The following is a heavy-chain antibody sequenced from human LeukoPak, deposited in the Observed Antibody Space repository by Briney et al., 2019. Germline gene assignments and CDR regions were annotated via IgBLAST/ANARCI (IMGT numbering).Heavy chain of an antibody. CDR1: GFTFSSYG. V-gene: IGHV3-23*01. CDR2: ISGSGGST. D-gene: IGHD3-10*01. J-gene: IGHJ4*02. CDR3: AKSRGSILLWFGESTN. Sequence: GGTLRLSCAASGFTFSSYGMSWVRQAPGKGLEWVSAISGSGGSTYYADSVKGRFTISRDNSKNTLYLQMNSLRAEDTAVYYCAKSRGSILLWFGESTNWGQGTLVTVSS.